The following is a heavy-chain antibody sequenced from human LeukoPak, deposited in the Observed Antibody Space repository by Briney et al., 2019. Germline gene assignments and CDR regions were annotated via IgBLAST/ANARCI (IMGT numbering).Heavy chain of an antibody. CDR1: GGSISSYY. CDR3: ARGITFGGVIGNFDY. Sequence: SETLSLTCTVSGGSISSYYWSWIRQPPGKGLEWIGYIYYSGSTNYNPSLRSRVTISVDTSKNQFSLKLSSVTAADTAVYYCARGITFGGVIGNFDYWGQGTLVTVSS. J-gene: IGHJ4*02. CDR2: IYYSGST. D-gene: IGHD3-16*02. V-gene: IGHV4-59*01.